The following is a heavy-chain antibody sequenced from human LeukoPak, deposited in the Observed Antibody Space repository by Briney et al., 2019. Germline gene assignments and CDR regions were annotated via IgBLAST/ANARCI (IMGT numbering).Heavy chain of an antibody. J-gene: IGHJ3*02. Sequence: GASVKVSCKVSGYTLTELSMHWVRQAPGKGLEWMGGFDPEDGETIYAQKFQGRATMTEDTSTDTAYMELSSLRSEDTAVYYCATDRPSGGYKIDAFDIWGQGTMVTVSS. CDR1: GYTLTELS. CDR2: FDPEDGET. V-gene: IGHV1-24*01. CDR3: ATDRPSGGYKIDAFDI. D-gene: IGHD3-10*01.